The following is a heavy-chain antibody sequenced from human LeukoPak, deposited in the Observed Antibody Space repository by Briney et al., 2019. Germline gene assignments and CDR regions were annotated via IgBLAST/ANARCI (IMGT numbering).Heavy chain of an antibody. J-gene: IGHJ6*02. Sequence: SETLSLTCAVYGGSFSGYYWSWIRHPPGKGLEWIGEINHSGSTNYNPSLKSRVTISVDTSKNQFSLKLSSVTAADTAVYYCARQCSIGYCSGGSCYSGPSYYYGMDVWGQGTTVTVSS. V-gene: IGHV4-34*01. CDR3: ARQCSIGYCSGGSCYSGPSYYYGMDV. CDR1: GGSFSGYY. CDR2: INHSGST. D-gene: IGHD2-15*01.